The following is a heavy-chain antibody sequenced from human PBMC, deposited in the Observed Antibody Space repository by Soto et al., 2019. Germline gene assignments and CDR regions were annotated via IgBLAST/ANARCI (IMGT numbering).Heavy chain of an antibody. CDR2: ISYDGSNK. CDR1: GFTFSSYA. CDR3: ASFAGSWYFDL. Sequence: QVQLVESGGGVVQPGRSLRLSCAASGFTFSSYAMHWVRQAPGKGLEWVAVISYDGSNKYYADSVKGRFTISRDNSKTTLYLQMNSLSAEDTAVYYCASFAGSWYFDLWGRGTLVTVSS. D-gene: IGHD3-10*01. V-gene: IGHV3-30-3*01. J-gene: IGHJ2*01.